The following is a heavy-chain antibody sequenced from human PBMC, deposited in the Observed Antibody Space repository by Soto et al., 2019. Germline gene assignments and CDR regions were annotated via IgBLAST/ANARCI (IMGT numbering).Heavy chain of an antibody. CDR2: TLYSGRT. D-gene: IGHD3-10*01. V-gene: IGHV4-4*02. J-gene: IGHJ5*02. Sequence: PSETLSHTCAGSGAFIRSGRWTWVRQPPGKGLEWIGETLYSGRTNYNSFLNSRVTISIDKSKKQFSLNLSSVTAADTAVYYCSSRVTDAPTWGQGTLVT. CDR1: GAFIRSGR. CDR3: SSRVTDAPT.